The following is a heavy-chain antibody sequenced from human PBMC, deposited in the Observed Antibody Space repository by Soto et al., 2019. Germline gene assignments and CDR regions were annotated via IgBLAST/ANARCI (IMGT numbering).Heavy chain of an antibody. CDR1: GGSFSAYY. J-gene: IGHJ6*02. V-gene: IGHV4-34*12. CDR2: IIHSEST. Sequence: PSETLSLTCAVYGGSFSAYYWSWVRQPPGKGLEWIGEIIHSESTKYNPSLKSRVTISVDTSKNKFSLKLISVTAADTAVYYCARQRPTDGRWEFANYYGMDVWGQGTPVTVSS. D-gene: IGHD1-26*01. CDR3: ARQRPTDGRWEFANYYGMDV.